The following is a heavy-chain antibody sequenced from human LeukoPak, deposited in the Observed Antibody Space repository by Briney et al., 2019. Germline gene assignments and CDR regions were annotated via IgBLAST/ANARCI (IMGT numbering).Heavy chain of an antibody. D-gene: IGHD3-10*01. J-gene: IGHJ5*02. V-gene: IGHV5-51*01. CDR3: ARYTHGSGSYYSHNWFDP. CDR2: IYPGDSDT. CDR1: GYSFTRNW. Sequence: GESLKISCKGSGYSFTRNWIGWVRQMPGKGLEWMGIIYPGDSDTRYSPSFQGQVTISADKSISTAYLHWSSLKASDTAMYYCARYTHGSGSYYSHNWFDPWGQGTLVTVSS.